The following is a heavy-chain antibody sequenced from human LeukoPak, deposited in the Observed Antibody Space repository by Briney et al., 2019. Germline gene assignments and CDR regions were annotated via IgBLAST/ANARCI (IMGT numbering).Heavy chain of an antibody. Sequence: GGSLRLSRAASGFTFSSYAMSWVRQTPGKGLEWVSAISGSGGSTYYADSVKGRFTISRDNFKNTLFLQMDSLRAEDTAPYYCAKSVAIYFYYGLDVWGQGTTVTVSS. CDR2: ISGSGGST. J-gene: IGHJ6*02. V-gene: IGHV3-23*01. CDR1: GFTFSSYA. CDR3: AKSVAIYFYYGLDV. D-gene: IGHD3-3*01.